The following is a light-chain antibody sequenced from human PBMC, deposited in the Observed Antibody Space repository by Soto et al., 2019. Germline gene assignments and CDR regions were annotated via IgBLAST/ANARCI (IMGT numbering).Light chain of an antibody. CDR2: DTS. J-gene: IGKJ1*01. Sequence: IVLTQSPATLSLSPGERASLSCRASQSVSSYLAWYQQKPGQAPRLLIYDTSNRATGIPARFSGSGSGTDFTLTISSLEPEDFAVYYCQQRSNWPTFGQGTNVDIK. CDR1: QSVSSY. CDR3: QQRSNWPT. V-gene: IGKV3-11*01.